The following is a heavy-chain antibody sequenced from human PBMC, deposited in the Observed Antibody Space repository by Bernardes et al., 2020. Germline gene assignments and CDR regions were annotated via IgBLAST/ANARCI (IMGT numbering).Heavy chain of an antibody. CDR3: ARDSNYDILTGYYMYWFDP. V-gene: IGHV1-18*01. CDR2: ISAYNGNT. J-gene: IGHJ5*02. D-gene: IGHD3-9*01. CDR1: GYTFTSYG. Sequence: ASVKVSCKASGYTFTSYGISWVRQAPGQGLEWMGWISAYNGNTNYAQKLQGRVTMTTDTSTSTAYMELRSLRSDDTAVYYCARDSNYDILTGYYMYWFDPWGQGTLVTVSS.